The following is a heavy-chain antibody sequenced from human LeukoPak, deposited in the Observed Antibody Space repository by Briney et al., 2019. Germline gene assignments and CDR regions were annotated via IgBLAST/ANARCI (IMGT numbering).Heavy chain of an antibody. V-gene: IGHV1-69*05. CDR2: IIPIFGTA. D-gene: IGHD2-2*02. CDR1: GGTFSSYA. Sequence: SVKVSCKASGGTFSSYAISWVRQAPGQGLEWIGGIIPIFGTANYAQKFQGRVTITTDESTSTAYMELSSLRPEDTAVYYCARGRHQLLYGFYDYWGQGTLVTVSS. CDR3: ARGRHQLLYGFYDY. J-gene: IGHJ4*02.